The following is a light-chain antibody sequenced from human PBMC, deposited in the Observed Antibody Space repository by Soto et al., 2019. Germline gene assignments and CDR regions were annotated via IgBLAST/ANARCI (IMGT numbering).Light chain of an antibody. CDR2: KAS. CDR1: QSVSTW. CDR3: QQYGDYTT. V-gene: IGKV1-5*03. Sequence: DIQMTQSPSTLSASLGDRITITCRASQSVSTWLAWYQQKPGTAPKLIIYKASTLQTGVPSRFSGSGSGTDFTLTISSLQPVDFATYYCQQYGDYTTFGQGTRLEIK. J-gene: IGKJ5*01.